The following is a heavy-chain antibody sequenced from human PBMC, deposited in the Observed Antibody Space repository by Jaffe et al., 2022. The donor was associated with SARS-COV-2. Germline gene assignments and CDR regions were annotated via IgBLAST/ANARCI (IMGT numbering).Heavy chain of an antibody. Sequence: QVQLVESGGGVVQPGRSLRLSCAASGFTFSSYGMHWVRQAPGKGLEWVAVISYDGSNKYYADSVKGRFTISRDNSKNTLYLQMNSLRAEDTAVYYCAKDLSPHDYGDRWGQGTLVTVSS. D-gene: IGHD4-17*01. V-gene: IGHV3-30*18. CDR1: GFTFSSYG. CDR2: ISYDGSNK. J-gene: IGHJ4*02. CDR3: AKDLSPHDYGDR.